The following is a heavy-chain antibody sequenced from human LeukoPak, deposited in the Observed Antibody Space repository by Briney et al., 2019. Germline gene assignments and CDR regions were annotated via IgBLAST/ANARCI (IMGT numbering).Heavy chain of an antibody. CDR2: ISISGSKT. D-gene: IGHD4-17*01. J-gene: IGHJ4*02. V-gene: IGHV3-23*01. CDR1: EFDFSSHA. Sequence: GGSLRLSCAASEFDFSSHAMTWVRQAPGKGLEWVSAISISGSKTYYADSVKGRFTISRDNSKNTLYLQMNSLRAEDTAIYYCANEIRPNDYWGQGTQVTVSS. CDR3: ANEIRPNDY.